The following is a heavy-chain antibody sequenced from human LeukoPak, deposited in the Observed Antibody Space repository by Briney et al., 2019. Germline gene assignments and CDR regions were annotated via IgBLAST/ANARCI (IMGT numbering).Heavy chain of an antibody. Sequence: GGSLRLSCTASGFTFGDYAMSWVRQAPGKGLEWVGFIRSKAYGGTTEYTASVKGRFTISRDDSKSIAYLQMNSLKTEDTAVYYCTRYSSSWYAGDYYYYGMDVWGQGTTVTVSS. V-gene: IGHV3-49*04. CDR2: IRSKAYGGTT. CDR1: GFTFGDYA. J-gene: IGHJ6*02. CDR3: TRYSSSWYAGDYYYYGMDV. D-gene: IGHD6-13*01.